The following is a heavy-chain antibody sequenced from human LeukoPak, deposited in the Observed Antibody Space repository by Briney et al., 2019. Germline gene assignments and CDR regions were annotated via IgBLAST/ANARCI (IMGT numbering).Heavy chain of an antibody. CDR2: IYYSGST. CDR1: GGSISRSTYY. D-gene: IGHD3-9*01. Sequence: SETLSLTCTVSGGSISRSTYYWGWIRQPPGKGLEWIGSIYYSGSTYYNPSLKSRVTISVDTSKNQFSLKLSSVTAADTAVYYCARQPYYDILTGYYNDGYWGQGTLVTVSS. CDR3: ARQPYYDILTGYYNDGY. J-gene: IGHJ4*02. V-gene: IGHV4-39*01.